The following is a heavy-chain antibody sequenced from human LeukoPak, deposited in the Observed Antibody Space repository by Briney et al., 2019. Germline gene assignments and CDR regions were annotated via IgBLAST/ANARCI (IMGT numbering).Heavy chain of an antibody. CDR2: IIPILGIA. J-gene: IGHJ3*02. V-gene: IGHV1-69*04. CDR3: ARTPVPAYAFDI. Sequence: GSSVKVSCKASGGTFSSYAISWVRQAPGQGLKWMGRIIPILGIANYTQKFQGRVTITADKSTSTAYMELSSLRSEDTAVYYCARTPVPAYAFDIWGQGTMVTVSS. D-gene: IGHD2-2*01. CDR1: GGTFSSYA.